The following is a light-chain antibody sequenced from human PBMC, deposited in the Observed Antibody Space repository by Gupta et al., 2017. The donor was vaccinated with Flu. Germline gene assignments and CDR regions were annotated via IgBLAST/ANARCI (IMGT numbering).Light chain of an antibody. CDR1: TSNLGAGYD. Sequence: QSLLTQPPSVSGAPGQRVTISCTGTTSNLGAGYDVHWYQRLSGAAPKLLIYNNNNRPLGVPDRFSGSKSGTSASLAITGLQPEDEADYFCQSYDTSLSDSVIFGGGTKVTVL. CDR3: QSYDTSLSDSVI. CDR2: NNN. J-gene: IGLJ2*01. V-gene: IGLV1-40*01.